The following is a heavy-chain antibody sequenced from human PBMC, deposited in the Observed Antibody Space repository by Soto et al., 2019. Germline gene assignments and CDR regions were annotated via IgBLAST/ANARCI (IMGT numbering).Heavy chain of an antibody. CDR1: GFTFSSYG. V-gene: IGHV3-30*18. D-gene: IGHD6-6*01. Sequence: TVGSLRLSCAASGFTFSSYGMHWVRQAPGKGLEWVAVISYDGSNKYYADSVKGRFTISRDNSKNTLYLQMNSLRAEDTAVYYCAKDIGYSSSAGFDYWGQGTLVTVSS. CDR3: AKDIGYSSSAGFDY. J-gene: IGHJ4*02. CDR2: ISYDGSNK.